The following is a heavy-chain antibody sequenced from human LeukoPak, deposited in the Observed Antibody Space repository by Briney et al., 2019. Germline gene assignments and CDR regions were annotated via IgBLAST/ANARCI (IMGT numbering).Heavy chain of an antibody. D-gene: IGHD3-22*01. J-gene: IGHJ4*02. CDR3: ARLFRYYYDSSGCEFDY. Sequence: SQTLSLTCTVSGGSISSSSYYWGWIRQPPGKGLEWIGSIYYSGSTYYNPSLKSRVTISVDTSKNQFSLKLSSVTAADTAVYYCARLFRYYYDSSGCEFDYWAREPWSPSPQ. CDR1: GGSISSSSYY. V-gene: IGHV4-39*01. CDR2: IYYSGST.